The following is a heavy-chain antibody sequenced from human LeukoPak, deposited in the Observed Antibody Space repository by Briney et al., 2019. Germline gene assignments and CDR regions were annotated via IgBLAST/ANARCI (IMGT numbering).Heavy chain of an antibody. J-gene: IGHJ4*02. V-gene: IGHV3-23*01. Sequence: GGSLRLSCAASGFTFSGYAMSWVRQAPGKGLQWVSSITGSGGSRYYTDSVKGRFTISRDNSKNTLYLQMNSLRAEDTALYYCAKETGYSSDWYEGFDYWGQGTLVTVSS. CDR2: ITGSGGSR. CDR1: GFTFSGYA. D-gene: IGHD6-19*01. CDR3: AKETGYSSDWYEGFDY.